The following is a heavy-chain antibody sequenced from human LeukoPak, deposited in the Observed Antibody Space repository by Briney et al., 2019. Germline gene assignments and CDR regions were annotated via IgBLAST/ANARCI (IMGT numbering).Heavy chain of an antibody. J-gene: IGHJ5*02. CDR3: ARGTMVRGLNWFDP. CDR2: IYHSGST. D-gene: IGHD3-10*01. V-gene: IGHV4-30-2*01. Sequence: SETLSLTCTVSGGSISSGGYYWSWIRQPPGKGLEWIGYIYHSGSTCYNPSLKSRVTISVDRSKNQFSLKLSSVTAADTAVYYCARGTMVRGLNWFDPWGQGTLVTVSS. CDR1: GGSISSGGYY.